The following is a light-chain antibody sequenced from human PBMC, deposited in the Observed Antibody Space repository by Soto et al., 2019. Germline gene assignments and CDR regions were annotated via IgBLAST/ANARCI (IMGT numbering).Light chain of an antibody. Sequence: QSALPQPASVSGSPGQSITISCAGTSSDVGGYHYVSWYQQHPDKAPKIMMYEAINRPSGVSNRFSGSTSDNTASLTISGLHAEDEADYYCTSYTNSGTWVFGGGTKLTVL. J-gene: IGLJ3*02. CDR3: TSYTNSGTWV. CDR2: EAI. V-gene: IGLV2-14*01. CDR1: SSDVGGYHY.